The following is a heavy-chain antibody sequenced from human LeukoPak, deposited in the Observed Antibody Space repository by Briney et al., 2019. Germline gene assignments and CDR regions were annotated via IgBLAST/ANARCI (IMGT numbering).Heavy chain of an antibody. CDR1: GFTVSSNY. V-gene: IGHV3-66*01. D-gene: IGHD3-9*01. J-gene: IGHJ4*02. Sequence: GGSLRLTCAASGFTVSSNYMSWVRQAPGKGLEWVSVIYSGGSTYYADSVKGRFTISRDNSKNTLYLQMNSLKTEDTAVYYCTTDYDILTGDFDYWGQGTLVTVSS. CDR2: IYSGGST. CDR3: TTDYDILTGDFDY.